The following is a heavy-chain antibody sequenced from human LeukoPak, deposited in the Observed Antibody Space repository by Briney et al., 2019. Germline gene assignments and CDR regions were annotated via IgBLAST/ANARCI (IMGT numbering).Heavy chain of an antibody. CDR3: AGGMFTSPVF. Sequence: PSETLSLTCTVSGGSISRYYWSWIRQPPGKGLEWIGYIYYSGSTSYNPSLESRVTISIDTSKNQFSLRLRSVTAADTAVYYCAGGMFTSPVFWGRGILVTVSS. V-gene: IGHV4-59*01. D-gene: IGHD3-10*02. CDR1: GGSISRYY. CDR2: IYYSGST. J-gene: IGHJ4*02.